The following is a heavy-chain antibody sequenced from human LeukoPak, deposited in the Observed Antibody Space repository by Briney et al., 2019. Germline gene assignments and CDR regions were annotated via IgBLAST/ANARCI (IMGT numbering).Heavy chain of an antibody. V-gene: IGHV3-48*02. Sequence: GGSLRLSCAASGFXFSSYSINWVRQAPGKGLEWISYISSSSSTMFYADSVKGRFTISRDNAKNSLYLQMNSLRDEDTAVYYCARSRGYSYGCLDYWGQGTLVTVSS. D-gene: IGHD5-18*01. CDR3: ARSRGYSYGCLDY. CDR2: ISSSSSTM. CDR1: GFXFSSYS. J-gene: IGHJ4*02.